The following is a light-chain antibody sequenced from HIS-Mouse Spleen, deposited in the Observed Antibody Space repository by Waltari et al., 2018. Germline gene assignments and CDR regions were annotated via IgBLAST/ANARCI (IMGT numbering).Light chain of an antibody. CDR2: AAS. CDR1: QGLSRY. Sequence: DIQLTQSPSFLSASVGDRVTITCRASQGLSRYLAWYQQKPGKAPKLLIYAASTLQSGVPSRFSGSGSGTEFTLTISSLQPEDFATYYCQQLNSYPWTFGQGTKVEIK. CDR3: QQLNSYPWT. J-gene: IGKJ1*01. V-gene: IGKV1-9*01.